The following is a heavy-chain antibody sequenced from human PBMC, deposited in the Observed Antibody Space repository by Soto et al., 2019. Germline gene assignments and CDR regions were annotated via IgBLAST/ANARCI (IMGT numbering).Heavy chain of an antibody. J-gene: IGHJ3*02. CDR3: ARHLLYDFWSGYYVRDAFDI. CDR2: ISGSGGST. V-gene: IGHV3-23*01. Sequence: PGGSLRLSCAASGFTFSSYAMSWVRQAPGKGLEWVSAISGSGGSTYYADSVKGRFTISRDNSKNTLYLQMNSLRAEDTAVYYCARHLLYDFWSGYYVRDAFDIWGQGTMVTVSS. CDR1: GFTFSSYA. D-gene: IGHD3-3*01.